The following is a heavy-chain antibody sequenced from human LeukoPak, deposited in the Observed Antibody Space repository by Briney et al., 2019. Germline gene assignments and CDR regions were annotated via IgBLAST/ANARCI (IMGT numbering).Heavy chain of an antibody. V-gene: IGHV3-30*03. CDR1: GFAFSTYW. Sequence: GGSLRLSCAASGFAFSTYWVTWVRQAPGKGLEWVAVISYDESNKYYADSVKGRFTISRDNSKNTLYLQMNSLRAEDTAVYYCARDGVTMIVVAFDYWGQGTLVTVSS. CDR3: ARDGVTMIVVAFDY. J-gene: IGHJ4*02. CDR2: ISYDESNK. D-gene: IGHD3-22*01.